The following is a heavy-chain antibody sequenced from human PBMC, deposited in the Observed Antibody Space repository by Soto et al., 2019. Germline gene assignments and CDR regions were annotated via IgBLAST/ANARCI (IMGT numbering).Heavy chain of an antibody. J-gene: IGHJ6*04. CDR3: AGGNGLWLQYGMDV. Sequence: QVQLQESGPGLVKPSQTLSLTCTVSAGSISSGGYYWRWIRHHPGKGLEWIGYIYYSGSTYYNPSLNTRVTISVDTSKNQFALKLSSVTAAGTAVYYCAGGNGLWLQYGMDVWGEGTTVNVCS. CDR2: IYYSGST. D-gene: IGHD5-18*01. CDR1: AGSISSGGYY. V-gene: IGHV4-31*03.